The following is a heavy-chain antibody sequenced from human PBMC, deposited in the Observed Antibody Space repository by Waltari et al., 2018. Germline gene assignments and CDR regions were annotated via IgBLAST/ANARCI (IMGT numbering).Heavy chain of an antibody. CDR3: ARVGDYHGSGRFGLDV. D-gene: IGHD3-10*01. CDR1: GGSVSGYF. J-gene: IGHJ6*02. V-gene: IGHV4-34*01. CDR2: INRDGTA. Sequence: QAQLHQWGAGLLKPSETLSLTCAVSGGSVSGYFWSWIRQSPGKGLEWIGEINRDGTANYNPSLKSRVGMSVDTIKSQISLSLSSVTAADAAVYYCARVGDYHGSGRFGLDVWGRGTRVTVSS.